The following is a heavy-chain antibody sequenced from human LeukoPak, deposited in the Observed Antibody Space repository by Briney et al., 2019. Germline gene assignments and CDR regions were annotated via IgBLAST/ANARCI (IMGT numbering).Heavy chain of an antibody. CDR2: IYFTGST. CDR3: ARGRTALGWHDEPAFDY. D-gene: IGHD1-1*01. Sequence: SETLSLTCTVSGGSINNYYWSWIRQPPGKALEWIGYIYFTGSTNFNPSLKSRVTISVDASKNQFSLKLGSVTAADTAVYHCARGRTALGWHDEPAFDYWGQGTLVTVSS. J-gene: IGHJ4*02. V-gene: IGHV4-59*01. CDR1: GGSINNYY.